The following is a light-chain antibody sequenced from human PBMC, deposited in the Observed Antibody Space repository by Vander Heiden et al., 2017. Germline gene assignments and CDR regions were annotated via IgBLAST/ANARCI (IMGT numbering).Light chain of an antibody. CDR3: QQYGSSPPWT. J-gene: IGKJ1*01. V-gene: IGKV3-20*01. CDR2: GEA. Sequence: IVLTQSPGTLSFSTWERATLSCRASQSVSSSYLAWYQQKPGQAPRLLIYGEASRATGIPDRCSGSGAGTDFTLTISRLEPEDFVVYYCQQYGSSPPWTFGQGTKVEIK. CDR1: QSVSSSY.